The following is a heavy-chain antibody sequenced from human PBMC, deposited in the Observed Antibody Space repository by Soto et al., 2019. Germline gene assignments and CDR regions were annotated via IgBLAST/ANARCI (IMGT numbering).Heavy chain of an antibody. J-gene: IGHJ6*02. CDR2: IIPIFGTA. D-gene: IGHD5-12*01. Sequence: SVKVSCKASGGTFSTFAISWVRQAPGQGLEWMGGIIPIFGTANYEQKFQGRVTITADESTSTAYMELSSLRSEDTAVYYCASSGYSCYHYNYYYYAMDVWGQGTTVTVSS. V-gene: IGHV1-69*13. CDR1: GGTFSTFA. CDR3: ASSGYSCYHYNYYYYAMDV.